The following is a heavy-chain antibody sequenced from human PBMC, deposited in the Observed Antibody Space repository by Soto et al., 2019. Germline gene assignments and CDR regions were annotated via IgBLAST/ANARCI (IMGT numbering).Heavy chain of an antibody. CDR2: VNVYNVNT. V-gene: IGHV1-18*04. CDR1: GYTFTCNS. CDR3: ERISSASIGWPPDY. Sequence: ASVKVCCKASGYTFTCNSIGWVRQAPGQGLEWMGWVNVYNVNTKYAHQLRGRVTFTTDTSTSTAYMDLRSLRSDDTPLHHCERISSASIGWPPDYWGQEILPTDYS. J-gene: IGHJ4*02. D-gene: IGHD2-2*01.